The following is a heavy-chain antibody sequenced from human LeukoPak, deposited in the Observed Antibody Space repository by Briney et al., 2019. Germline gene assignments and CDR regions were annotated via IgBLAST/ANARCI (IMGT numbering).Heavy chain of an antibody. Sequence: SETLSLTCTVSGGSVSGYYWSWIRQPPGKGLEWIGYIYYSGSTNYNPSLKSRVTISVDMSKNQFSLKLTSVTAADTAVYYCAKATAFGIDIWGQGTMVTVSS. D-gene: IGHD1-26*01. J-gene: IGHJ3*02. CDR3: AKATAFGIDI. CDR1: GGSVSGYY. CDR2: IYYSGST. V-gene: IGHV4-59*08.